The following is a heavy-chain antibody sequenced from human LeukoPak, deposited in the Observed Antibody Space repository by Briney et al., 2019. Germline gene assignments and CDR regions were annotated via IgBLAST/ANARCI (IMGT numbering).Heavy chain of an antibody. Sequence: GASVKVSCKASGYTFTSYYMHWVRQAPGQGLEWMGIINPSGGSTSYAQKFQGRVTMTRDTSTSTVYVELSSLRSEDTAVYYCARVVRIGDSSGYYLPPFDYWGQGTLVTVSS. J-gene: IGHJ4*02. CDR2: INPSGGST. CDR1: GYTFTSYY. CDR3: ARVVRIGDSSGYYLPPFDY. D-gene: IGHD3-22*01. V-gene: IGHV1-46*01.